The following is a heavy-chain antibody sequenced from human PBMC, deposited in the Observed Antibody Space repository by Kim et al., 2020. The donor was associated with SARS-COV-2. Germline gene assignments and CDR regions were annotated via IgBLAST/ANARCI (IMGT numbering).Heavy chain of an antibody. CDR3: ARDRLMADITIFGVVRHYYYYYGMDV. D-gene: IGHD3-3*01. J-gene: IGHJ6*02. Sequence: SETLSLTCTVSGGSISSGGYYWSWIRQHPGKGLEWIGYIYYSGSTYYNPSLKSRVTISVDTSKNQFSLKLSSVTAADTAVYYCARDRLMADITIFGVVRHYYYYYGMDVWGQGTTVTVSS. V-gene: IGHV4-31*03. CDR2: IYYSGST. CDR1: GGSISSGGYY.